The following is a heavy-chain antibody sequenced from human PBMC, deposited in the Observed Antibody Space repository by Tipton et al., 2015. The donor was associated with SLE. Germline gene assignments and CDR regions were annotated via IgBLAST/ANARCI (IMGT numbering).Heavy chain of an antibody. D-gene: IGHD3-3*01. Sequence: SLRLSCAASGFTFSSYEMNWVRQAPGKGLEWVAVISYDGSNKYYADSVKGRFTISRDNSKNTLYLQMNSLRAEDTAVYYCTTVRYYDFWSGYSYWGQGTLVTVSS. CDR3: TTVRYYDFWSGYSY. CDR1: GFTFSSYE. V-gene: IGHV3-30-3*01. J-gene: IGHJ4*02. CDR2: ISYDGSNK.